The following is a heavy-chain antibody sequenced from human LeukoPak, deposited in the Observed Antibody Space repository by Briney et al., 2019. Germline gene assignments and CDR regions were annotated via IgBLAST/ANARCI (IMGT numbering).Heavy chain of an antibody. CDR1: GGTFSSYA. Sequence: ASVKVSCKASGGTFSSYAISWVRQAPGQGLEWMGRIIPILGIANYAQKFLGRVTITADKSTSTAYMELSSLRSEDTAVYYCASFGYSSSGYWGQGTLVTVSS. D-gene: IGHD6-13*01. V-gene: IGHV1-69*04. CDR3: ASFGYSSSGY. CDR2: IIPILGIA. J-gene: IGHJ4*02.